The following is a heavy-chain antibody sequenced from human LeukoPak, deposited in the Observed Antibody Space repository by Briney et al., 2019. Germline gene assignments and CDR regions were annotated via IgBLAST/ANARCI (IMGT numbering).Heavy chain of an antibody. CDR1: GGSISSSSYY. J-gene: IGHJ4*02. CDR3: ARRVEMATIIFFDY. Sequence: KTSETLSLTCTVSGGSISSSSYYWGWIRLPPGKGLEWIGSIYYSGSTYYNPSLKSRVTISVDTSKNQFSLKLSSVTAADTAVYYCARRVEMATIIFFDYWGQGTLVTVSS. D-gene: IGHD5-12*01. V-gene: IGHV4-39*01. CDR2: IYYSGST.